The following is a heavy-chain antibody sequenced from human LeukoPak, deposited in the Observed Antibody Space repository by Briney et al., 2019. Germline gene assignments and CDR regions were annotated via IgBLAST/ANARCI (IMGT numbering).Heavy chain of an antibody. J-gene: IGHJ4*02. CDR3: ARSSGWWSLDY. Sequence: TGGSLRLSCAASGFTFSTASLHWVRQAPGRGLEWVSAFDTGLGTYYPDSLKGRFTISRDNSKNTLFLQMNSLRAEDTAVYYCARSSGWWSLDYWGQGTLVTVSS. V-gene: IGHV3-23*01. CDR2: FDTGLGT. D-gene: IGHD6-19*01. CDR1: GFTFSTAS.